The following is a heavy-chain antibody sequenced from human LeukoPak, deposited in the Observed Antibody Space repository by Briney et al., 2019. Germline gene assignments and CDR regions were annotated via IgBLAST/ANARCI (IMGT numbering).Heavy chain of an antibody. D-gene: IGHD2-2*01. J-gene: IGHJ5*01. CDR1: GFTFSSYS. Sequence: PGGSLRLSCAASGFTFSSYSMNWVRQAPGKGLEWVSSISSSSSYIYYADSVKGRFTISRDNAKNSLYLQMNSLRAEDTAVYYCARTVTVVVPAANWFDSWGQGTLVTVSS. CDR3: ARTVTVVVPAANWFDS. CDR2: ISSSSSYI. V-gene: IGHV3-21*01.